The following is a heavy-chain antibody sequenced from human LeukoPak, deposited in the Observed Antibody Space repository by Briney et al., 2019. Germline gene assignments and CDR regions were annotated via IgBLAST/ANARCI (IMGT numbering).Heavy chain of an antibody. CDR2: IIPIFGTA. CDR3: ALAGDFWSGPHYYYMDV. CDR1: GGTFSSYA. D-gene: IGHD3-3*01. J-gene: IGHJ6*03. V-gene: IGHV1-69*13. Sequence: ASVKVSCKASGGTFSSYAISWVRQAPGQGLEWMGGIIPIFGTANYAQKFQGRVTITADESTSTAYMELSSLRSEDTAVYYCALAGDFWSGPHYYYMDVWGKGTTVTVSS.